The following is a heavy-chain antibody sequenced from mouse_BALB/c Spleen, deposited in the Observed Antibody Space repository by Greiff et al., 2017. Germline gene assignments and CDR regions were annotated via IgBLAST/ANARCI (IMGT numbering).Heavy chain of an antibody. CDR2: IYPGNSDT. J-gene: IGHJ1*01. D-gene: IGHD2-1*01. CDR1: GYSFTSYW. V-gene: IGHV1-5*01. CDR3: TRDYCNYWYFDV. Sequence: VQLQQSGTVLARPGASVKMSCKASGYSFTSYWMHWVKQRPGQGLEWIGAIYPGNSDTSYNQKFKGKAKLTAVTSASTAYMELSSLTNEDSAVYYCTRDYCNYWYFDVWGAGTTVTVSS.